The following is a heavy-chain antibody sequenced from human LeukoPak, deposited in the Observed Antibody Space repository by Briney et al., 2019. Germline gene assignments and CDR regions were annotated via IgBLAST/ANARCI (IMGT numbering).Heavy chain of an antibody. Sequence: GSPRLSCAASGFTFSSYEMNWVRQAPGKGLEWVSYISSSGSTIYYADFVKGRFTISRDNAKNSLYLQMNSLRAEDTAVYYCARDRRGSGSYYSVDAFDIWGQGTMVTVSS. V-gene: IGHV3-48*03. CDR2: ISSSGSTI. J-gene: IGHJ3*02. CDR3: ARDRRGSGSYYSVDAFDI. CDR1: GFTFSSYE. D-gene: IGHD3-10*01.